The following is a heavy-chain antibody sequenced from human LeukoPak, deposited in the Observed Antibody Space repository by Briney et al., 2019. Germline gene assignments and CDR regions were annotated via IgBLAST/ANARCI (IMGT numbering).Heavy chain of an antibody. D-gene: IGHD3-10*01. V-gene: IGHV3-23*01. CDR3: ARGRDYYGSGVDY. J-gene: IGHJ4*02. Sequence: GGSLRLSCAASGFTFSSYVMSWVRQAPGKGLEWVSGITGSGGSTYYADSVRGRFTISRDNSRNTLYLQMNSLRVDDTAVYFCARGRDYYGSGVDYWGQGTLVTVSS. CDR2: ITGSGGST. CDR1: GFTFSSYV.